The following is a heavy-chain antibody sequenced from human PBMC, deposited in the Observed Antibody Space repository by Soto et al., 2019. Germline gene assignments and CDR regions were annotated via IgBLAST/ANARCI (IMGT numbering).Heavy chain of an antibody. J-gene: IGHJ6*02. CDR1: GGSISSYY. Sequence: PSETLSLTCTVSGGSISSYYWSWIRQPPGKGLEWIGYIYYSGSTNYNPSLKSRVTISVDTSKNQFSLKLNSMTAADTAVYYCASSNIAAAGFYYYGMDVWGRGTTVT. V-gene: IGHV4-59*08. CDR2: IYYSGST. CDR3: ASSNIAAAGFYYYGMDV. D-gene: IGHD6-13*01.